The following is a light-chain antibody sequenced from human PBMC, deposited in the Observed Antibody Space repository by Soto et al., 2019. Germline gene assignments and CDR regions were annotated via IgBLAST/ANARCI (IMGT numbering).Light chain of an antibody. CDR1: QSLLHSNGYNY. CDR3: MQALQTIT. Sequence: DIVMTQSPLSLAVTPGEPASISCRSSQSLLHSNGYNYLDWYLQKPGQSPQLLIYLGSDRASGVPDRFGGSGSGTDFTLKISRVEAEDVGVYYCMQALQTITFGQGTRLEIK. CDR2: LGS. V-gene: IGKV2-28*01. J-gene: IGKJ5*01.